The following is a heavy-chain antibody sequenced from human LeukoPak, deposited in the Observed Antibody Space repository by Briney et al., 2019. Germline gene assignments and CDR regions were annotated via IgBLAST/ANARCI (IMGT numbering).Heavy chain of an antibody. CDR3: AKGEITLVRGVKNY. V-gene: IGHV3-9*01. D-gene: IGHD3-10*01. CDR2: ISWNSGNI. Sequence: PGGSLRLSCAASGFTFDDYAMHWVRHAPGKGLEWVSGISWNSGNIDYADSVKGRFTISRDDAKNSLYLQMNSLRAEDTALYYCAKGEITLVRGVKNYWGQGTLVTVSS. J-gene: IGHJ4*02. CDR1: GFTFDDYA.